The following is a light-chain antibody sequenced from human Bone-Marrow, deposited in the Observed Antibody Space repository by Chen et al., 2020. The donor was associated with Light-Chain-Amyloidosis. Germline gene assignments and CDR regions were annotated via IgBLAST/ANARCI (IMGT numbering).Light chain of an antibody. J-gene: IGLJ3*02. V-gene: IGLV6-57*01. CDR3: QSYQGSSEGV. CDR1: SGSIATNY. CDR2: EDD. Sequence: FMLTQPHSVSESPGKTVIISCTRSSGSIATNYVQWYQQRPGRSPTTVIYEDDQRPSGAPDRFSGSNDGSSTSSSLTISGLKTEDDAYYYCQSYQGSSEGVFGGGTKLTVL.